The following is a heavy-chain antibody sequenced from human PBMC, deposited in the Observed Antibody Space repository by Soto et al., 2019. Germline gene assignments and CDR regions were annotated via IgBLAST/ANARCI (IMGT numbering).Heavy chain of an antibody. Sequence: ASVKVSCKTSGYTFTTYAIHWVRQAPGQGLEWMGLINAGNGNTKYSQKFQGRVTITRDTSASTAYMELSSLTSEDTAVYYCARAAYYYESSGYYPGDYWGQGTLVTVSS. J-gene: IGHJ4*02. CDR2: INAGNGNT. CDR3: ARAAYYYESSGYYPGDY. D-gene: IGHD3-22*01. CDR1: GYTFTTYA. V-gene: IGHV1-3*01.